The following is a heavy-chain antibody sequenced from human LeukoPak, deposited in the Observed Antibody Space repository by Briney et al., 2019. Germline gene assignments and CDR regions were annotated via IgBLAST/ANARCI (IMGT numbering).Heavy chain of an antibody. J-gene: IGHJ6*02. V-gene: IGHV3-23*01. CDR2: ISGSGGST. CDR1: GFTVSSNY. Sequence: PGGSLRLSCAASGFTVSSNYMSWVRQAPGKGLEWVSAISGSGGSTYYADSVKGRFTISRDNSKNTLYLQMNSLRAEDTAVYYCAKRTEYYYYGMDVWGQGTTVTVSS. CDR3: AKRTEYYYYGMDV.